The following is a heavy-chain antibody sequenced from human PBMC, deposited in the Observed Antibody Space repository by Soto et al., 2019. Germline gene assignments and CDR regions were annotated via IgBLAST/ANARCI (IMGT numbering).Heavy chain of an antibody. Sequence: GGSLRLSCAASGFTFSHAWMSWVRQAPGKGLEWVGRIKSKADGETKDYGAPVRGRFTISGDDAKDTLYLQMNSLRIEDTAVYYCWVVKRLDQYSTSGYWFDPWGPGTLVTVSS. CDR1: GFTFSHAW. D-gene: IGHD4-4*01. J-gene: IGHJ5*02. V-gene: IGHV3-15*01. CDR3: WVVKRLDQYSTSGYWFDP. CDR2: IKSKADGETK.